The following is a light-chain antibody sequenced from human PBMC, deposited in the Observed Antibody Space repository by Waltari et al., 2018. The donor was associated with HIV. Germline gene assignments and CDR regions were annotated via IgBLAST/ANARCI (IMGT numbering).Light chain of an antibody. CDR3: AAWDDSLNGWV. CDR2: SNK. J-gene: IGLJ3*02. Sequence: QSVLTQPPSASGTPGQRVTISCSGSSSNIGSYTVNWYQQLPGTAPKLLIYSNKQRPAGVRDRFSGSKSGTAASLAVSGLQSGDEADYYCAAWDDSLNGWVFGGGTKLTVL. CDR1: SSNIGSYT. V-gene: IGLV1-44*01.